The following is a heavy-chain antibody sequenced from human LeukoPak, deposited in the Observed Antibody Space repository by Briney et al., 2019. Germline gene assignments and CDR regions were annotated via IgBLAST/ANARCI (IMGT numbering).Heavy chain of an antibody. CDR3: ARDSFEGTYYFDS. CDR2: IYHSGST. D-gene: IGHD3-16*01. Sequence: SETLSLTCAVSGYSISTAYHWGWIRQPPGKGLEWIGTIYHSGSTYYSPSLKSRVTISVDTSKNQFSLKLRSATAADTAVYYCARDSFEGTYYFDSWGPGTLVTVSS. V-gene: IGHV4-38-2*02. J-gene: IGHJ4*02. CDR1: GYSISTAYH.